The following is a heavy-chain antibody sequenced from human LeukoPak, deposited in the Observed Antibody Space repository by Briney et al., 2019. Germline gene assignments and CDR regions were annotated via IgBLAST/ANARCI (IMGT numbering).Heavy chain of an antibody. CDR3: ATEKGDSPDY. Sequence: GGSLRLSCAASGFTFSNYAMAWVRQAPGKGLEWASGLSGSGGNTFYAVSVKGRFTISRDNPKNTLYLQMNSLRAEDTAVYYCATEKGDSPDYWGQGTLVTVSS. D-gene: IGHD3-16*01. CDR2: LSGSGGNT. CDR1: GFTFSNYA. J-gene: IGHJ4*02. V-gene: IGHV3-23*01.